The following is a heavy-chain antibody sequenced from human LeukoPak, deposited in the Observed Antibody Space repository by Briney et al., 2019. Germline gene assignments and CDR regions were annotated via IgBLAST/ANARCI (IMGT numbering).Heavy chain of an antibody. CDR2: INPNSGGT. V-gene: IGHV1-2*02. Sequence: ASVKVSCKASGYTFTGYYMHWVRQAPGRGLEWMGWINPNSGGTNYAQKFQGRVTMTRDTSISTAYMELSRLRSDDTAVYYCARGAPHYDILTGYYFDKVGSDYWGQGTLVTVSS. D-gene: IGHD3-9*01. CDR3: ARGAPHYDILTGYYFDKVGSDY. J-gene: IGHJ4*02. CDR1: GYTFTGYY.